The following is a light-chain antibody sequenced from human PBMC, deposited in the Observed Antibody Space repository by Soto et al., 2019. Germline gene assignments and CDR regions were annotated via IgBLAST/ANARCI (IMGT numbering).Light chain of an antibody. CDR3: CSYAGSSTLYV. CDR1: SSDVGSYNL. CDR2: EGS. J-gene: IGLJ1*01. Sequence: QSALTQPASVSGSPGQSITISWTGTSSDVGSYNLVSWYQQHPGKAPKLMIYEGSKRPSGVSNRFSGSKSGNTASLTISGLQAEDEADYYCCSYAGSSTLYVFGTGTKLTVL. V-gene: IGLV2-23*01.